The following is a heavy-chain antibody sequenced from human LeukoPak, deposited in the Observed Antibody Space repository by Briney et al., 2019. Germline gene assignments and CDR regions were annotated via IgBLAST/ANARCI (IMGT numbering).Heavy chain of an antibody. CDR2: INPNSGGT. CDR1: GYSFNSQG. D-gene: IGHD4-17*01. J-gene: IGHJ4*02. CDR3: ARSYGDYTHIDY. Sequence: ASVKLSCKASGYSFNSQGMNWVRQAPGQRLEWMGWINPNSGGTNYAQKFQGRVTMTRDTSISTAYMELSRLRSDDTAVYYCARSYGDYTHIDYWGQGTLVTVSS. V-gene: IGHV1-2*02.